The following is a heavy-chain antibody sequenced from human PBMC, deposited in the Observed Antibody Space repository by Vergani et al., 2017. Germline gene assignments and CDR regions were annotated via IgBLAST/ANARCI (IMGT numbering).Heavy chain of an antibody. Sequence: EVQLVQSGADVKKSGESLKISCQISGYSFTNYWTVWVRQMPGKGLVWLGIIHSADSDTRYSPSFQGQVTISVDKSISTAYLQRSSLTASDSAIYYCASLYGRESIGRKYFDYWGQGTLVTVSS. CDR1: GYSFTNYW. V-gene: IGHV5-51*01. D-gene: IGHD6-6*01. J-gene: IGHJ4*02. CDR3: ASLYGRESIGRKYFDY. CDR2: IHSADSDT.